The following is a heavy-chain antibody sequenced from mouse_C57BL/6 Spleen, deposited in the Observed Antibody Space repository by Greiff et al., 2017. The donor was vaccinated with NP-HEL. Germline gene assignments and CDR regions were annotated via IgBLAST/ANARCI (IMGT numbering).Heavy chain of an antibody. Sequence: VQLKQSGPELVKPGASVKIPCKASGYTFTDYNMDWVKQSHGKSLEWIGDINPNNGGTIYNQKFKGKATLTVDKSSSTAYMELRSLTSEDTAVYYCARGPDYYGSSYDYYYAMDYWGQGTSVTVSS. CDR2: INPNNGGT. J-gene: IGHJ4*01. V-gene: IGHV1-18*01. CDR1: GYTFTDYN. D-gene: IGHD1-1*01. CDR3: ARGPDYYGSSYDYYYAMDY.